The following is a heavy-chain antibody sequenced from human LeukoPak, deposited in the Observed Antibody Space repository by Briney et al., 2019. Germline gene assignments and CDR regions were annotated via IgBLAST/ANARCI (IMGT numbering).Heavy chain of an antibody. V-gene: IGHV1-2*02. CDR3: AREPSGSGGYDY. J-gene: IGHJ4*02. CDR1: GFTFSGYY. Sequence: ASVKVSCKASGFTFSGYYMHWVRQAPGQGLEWMAWISPNSGGTNYVQKFQGRVTVTRDTSISTDYMEISGLTSDDTALYYCAREPSGSGGYDYWGEGTPVTLSS. D-gene: IGHD3-10*01. CDR2: ISPNSGGT.